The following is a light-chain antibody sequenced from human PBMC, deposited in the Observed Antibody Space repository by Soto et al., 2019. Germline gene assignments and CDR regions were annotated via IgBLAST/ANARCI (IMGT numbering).Light chain of an antibody. CDR1: QSVSGN. CDR3: QQYNNWLGT. V-gene: IGKV3-15*01. CDR2: GAS. J-gene: IGKJ1*01. Sequence: EIVMTQSPATLSVSPGERATLSCRASQSVSGNLAWYQQKPGQPPRLLIYGASTRATGIPVRFSGSGSGTEFTLTISSLQSEDFAVYYCQQYNNWLGTFGQGTKVEIK.